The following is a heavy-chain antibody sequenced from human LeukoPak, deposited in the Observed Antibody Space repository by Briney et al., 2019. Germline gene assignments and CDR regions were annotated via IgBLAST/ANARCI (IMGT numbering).Heavy chain of an antibody. CDR3: ARDRSSSSWFDY. D-gene: IGHD2-2*01. CDR2: VNPSGGST. CDR1: GYTFTSYF. J-gene: IGHJ4*02. V-gene: IGHV1-46*01. Sequence: ASVKVSCKASGYTFTSYFMHWVRQAPGQGLEWMGLVNPSGGSTNYAQKFQGRVTMTRDMSTSTVFMELDSLRSEDTAVYYCARDRSSSSWFDYWGQGTLVTVSS.